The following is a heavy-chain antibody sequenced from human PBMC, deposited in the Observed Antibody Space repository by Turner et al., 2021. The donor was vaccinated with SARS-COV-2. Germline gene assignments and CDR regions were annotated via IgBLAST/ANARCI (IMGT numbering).Heavy chain of an antibody. CDR1: GDPIAGSAYY. CDR3: VRLSLVYGDYAEY. CDR2: VDSGGTT. J-gene: IGHJ4*02. V-gene: IGHV4-39*02. D-gene: IGHD4-17*01. Sequence: QLQLQESGPRLVKPSETLSLTCTVSGDPIAGSAYYWGWIRQSPAKGLEWIGTVDSGGTTYYKPSLKRRITLSVDTSTNHFYLNLYSVTAADTAVYYCVRLSLVYGDYAEYWGQGALVTVSS.